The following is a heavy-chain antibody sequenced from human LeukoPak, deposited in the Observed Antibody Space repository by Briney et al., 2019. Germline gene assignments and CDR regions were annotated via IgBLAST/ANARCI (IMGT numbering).Heavy chain of an antibody. Sequence: GGSLRLSCAASGFTFSSYEMNWVRQAPGKGLEWVSYISSSGSTIYYADSVKGRFTISRDNSKNTLYLQMNSLRAEDTAVYYCAKIGHYYDSRHDAFDIWGQGTMVTVSS. CDR2: ISSSGSTI. D-gene: IGHD3-22*01. V-gene: IGHV3-48*03. CDR1: GFTFSSYE. J-gene: IGHJ3*02. CDR3: AKIGHYYDSRHDAFDI.